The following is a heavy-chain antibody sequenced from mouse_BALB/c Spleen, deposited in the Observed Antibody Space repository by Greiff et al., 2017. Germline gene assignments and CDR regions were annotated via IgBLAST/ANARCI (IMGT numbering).Heavy chain of an antibody. D-gene: IGHD2-4*01. CDR1: GFNIKDSY. V-gene: IGHV14-3*02. CDR2: IDPANGNT. Sequence: VQLKQSGAELVKPGASVKLSCTASGFNIKDSYMHWVQQRPEQGLEWIGRIDPANGNTKYAPKFQGKATITADTSSNTAYLQLSSLTSEDTAVYYGARWYDYGVGYAMDYWGQGTSVTVSS. CDR3: ARWYDYGVGYAMDY. J-gene: IGHJ4*01.